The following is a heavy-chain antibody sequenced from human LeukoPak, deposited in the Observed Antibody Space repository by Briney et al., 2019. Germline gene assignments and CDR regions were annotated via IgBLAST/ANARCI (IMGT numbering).Heavy chain of an antibody. CDR2: ISGSGGST. CDR3: AKHWNDFHYYYYMDV. CDR1: GFTFSSYA. Sequence: GGSLRLSCAASGFTFSSYAMSWVRQAPGKGLEWVSAISGSGGSTYYADSVKGRFTISRDNSKNTLYLQMNSLRAEDTAVYYCAKHWNDFHYYYYMDVWGKGTTVTISS. V-gene: IGHV3-23*01. D-gene: IGHD1-1*01. J-gene: IGHJ6*03.